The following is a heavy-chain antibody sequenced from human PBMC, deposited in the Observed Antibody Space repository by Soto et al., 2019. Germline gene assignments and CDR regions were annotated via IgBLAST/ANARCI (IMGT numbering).Heavy chain of an antibody. J-gene: IGHJ6*02. V-gene: IGHV1-2*04. CDR3: ARVQVERRPGYYYGMDV. D-gene: IGHD1-1*01. Sequence: ASVKVSCKASGYTFTGYYMHWVRQAPGQGLEWMGWINPDSGGTNYAQKFQGWVTMTRDTSISTAYMELSRLRSDDTAVYYFARVQVERRPGYYYGMDVWGQGTTVTVSS. CDR1: GYTFTGYY. CDR2: INPDSGGT.